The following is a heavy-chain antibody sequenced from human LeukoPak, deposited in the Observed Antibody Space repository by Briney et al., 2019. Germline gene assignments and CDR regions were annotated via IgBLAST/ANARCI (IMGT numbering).Heavy chain of an antibody. CDR1: GGSISSYY. V-gene: IGHV4-59*08. J-gene: IGHJ4*02. CDR3: AGTYCSSTSCYTSPPHFDY. D-gene: IGHD2-2*02. CDR2: IYYSGST. Sequence: SETLSLTCTVSGGSISSYYWSWIRQPPGKGLEYIGYIYYSGSTNYSPSLKSRVTISVDTSKNQFSLKLSSVTAADTAVYYCAGTYCSSTSCYTSPPHFDYWGQGTLVTVSS.